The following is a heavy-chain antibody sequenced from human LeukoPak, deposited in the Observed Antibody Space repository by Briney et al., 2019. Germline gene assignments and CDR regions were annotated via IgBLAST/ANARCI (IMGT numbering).Heavy chain of an antibody. Sequence: GGSLRLSCAASGFAVSSNYMSWVRQAPGKGLEWVSVIYSGGSTYYSDSVEGRFTLYRNHSKNTLYIQMNSLRAEDTAVYYCARERSASDAFDIWGQGTMVTVSS. V-gene: IGHV3-53*01. CDR1: GFAVSSNY. CDR2: IYSGGST. J-gene: IGHJ3*02. CDR3: ARERSASDAFDI.